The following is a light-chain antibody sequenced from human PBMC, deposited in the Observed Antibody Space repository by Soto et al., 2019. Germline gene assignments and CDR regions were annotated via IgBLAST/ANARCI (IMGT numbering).Light chain of an antibody. V-gene: IGKV3-20*01. CDR1: QSVSSY. CDR2: GAS. Sequence: EIVLTQSPATLSLSPGERAPLSCRASQSVSSYLAWYQQQPGQAPSLLFFGASIRATGIPDRFSGSGSGTDFTLTISRLEPEDSAVYYCHQYGSSPGTFGQGTKVDI. CDR3: HQYGSSPGT. J-gene: IGKJ1*01.